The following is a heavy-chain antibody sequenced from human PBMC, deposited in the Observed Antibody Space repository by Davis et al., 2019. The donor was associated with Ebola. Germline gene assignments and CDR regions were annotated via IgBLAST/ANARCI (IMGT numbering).Heavy chain of an antibody. CDR2: IYPGDSDT. J-gene: IGHJ5*02. Sequence: GGSLRLSCQGSGYSFTSYWIGWVRQMPGKGLAWMGIIYPGDSDTRYSPSFQGQVTTSADKSISPAYLQWSSLKASDTAMYYWARQNDYGDYGGWFDPWGQGTLVTVSS. V-gene: IGHV5-51*01. D-gene: IGHD4-17*01. CDR1: GYSFTSYW. CDR3: ARQNDYGDYGGWFDP.